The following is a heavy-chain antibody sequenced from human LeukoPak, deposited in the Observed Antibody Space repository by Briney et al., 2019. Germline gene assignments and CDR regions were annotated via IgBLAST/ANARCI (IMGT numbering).Heavy chain of an antibody. Sequence: GTSLRLSCAASGFTFRSYGMHWVRQAPGKGLEWVALIWYDGSNENYADSVKGRFSISRDNSKNTLYLQINGLRADDTAVYYCAIFVGDYFFDYWGQGVMVTVSS. J-gene: IGHJ4*02. D-gene: IGHD4-17*01. V-gene: IGHV3-33*01. CDR3: AIFVGDYFFDY. CDR2: IWYDGSNE. CDR1: GFTFRSYG.